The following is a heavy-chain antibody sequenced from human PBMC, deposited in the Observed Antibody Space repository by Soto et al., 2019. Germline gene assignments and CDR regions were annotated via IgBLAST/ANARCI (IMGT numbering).Heavy chain of an antibody. CDR1: GFTFSSYS. CDR3: ARELFNPGRRYGMDV. V-gene: IGHV3-21*01. J-gene: IGHJ6*02. CDR2: ISSSSSYI. D-gene: IGHD2-21*01. Sequence: GGSLRLSCAASGFTFSSYSMNWVRQAPGKGLEWVSSISSSSSYIYYAAPVKGRFTISRDNAKNSLYLQMNSLRAEDTAVYYCARELFNPGRRYGMDVWGQGTTVTVSS.